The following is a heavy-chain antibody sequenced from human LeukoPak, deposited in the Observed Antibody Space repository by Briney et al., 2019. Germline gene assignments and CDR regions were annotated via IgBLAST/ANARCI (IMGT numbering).Heavy chain of an antibody. Sequence: SATLSLTCTVSGGSVSSGSYCWSWIRQPPGKGLEWIGYMYYSGSTNYNPSLKSRVTISVETSKNQFSLKLSSVTAADTAVYYCAITDSGSYYLNYWGQGTLVTVSS. D-gene: IGHD1-26*01. CDR1: GGSVSSGSYC. CDR2: MYYSGST. J-gene: IGHJ4*02. CDR3: AITDSGSYYLNY. V-gene: IGHV4-61*01.